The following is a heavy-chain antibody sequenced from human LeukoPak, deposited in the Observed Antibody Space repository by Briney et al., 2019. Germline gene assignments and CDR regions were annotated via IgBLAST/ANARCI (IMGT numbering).Heavy chain of an antibody. V-gene: IGHV3-23*01. CDR3: AKVAAWTYFDS. D-gene: IGHD3/OR15-3a*01. CDR1: GLTFSSSA. CDR2: IDGSGQTT. Sequence: QSGGSLRLSCAASGLTFSSSALGWVRQAPGKGLGWVSAIDGSGQTTYYADSVRGRFTISRDNSKNTLYLQLTSLRVEDTAIYYCAKVAAWTYFDSWGQGILATVSS. J-gene: IGHJ4*02.